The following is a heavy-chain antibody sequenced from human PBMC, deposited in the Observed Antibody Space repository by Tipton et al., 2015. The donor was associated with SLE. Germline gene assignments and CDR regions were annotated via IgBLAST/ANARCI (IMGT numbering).Heavy chain of an antibody. D-gene: IGHD6-6*01. CDR1: GFTVSSKY. Sequence: SLRLSCAASGFTVSSKYMNWVRQAPGKGLEWVSVIFGGGSTYYGDSVKGRFTISRDNSKNTLNLQMSSLRADDTAVYYCARVGYSSSSHHYSYYMDVWGKGTTVTVSS. CDR2: IFGGGST. J-gene: IGHJ6*03. V-gene: IGHV3-66*01. CDR3: ARVGYSSSSHHYSYYMDV.